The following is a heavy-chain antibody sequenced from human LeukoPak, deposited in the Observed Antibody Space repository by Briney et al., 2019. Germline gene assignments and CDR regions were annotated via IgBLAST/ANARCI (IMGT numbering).Heavy chain of an antibody. V-gene: IGHV3-48*01. CDR3: ARDRILVTGDY. CDR1: GFTFSNYN. D-gene: IGHD2-15*01. Sequence: GGSLRLSCAASGFTFSNYNMNWVRQAPGKGLEWISYISSSGSSIYYADSVRGRFIISRDNAKNSLYLQMNSLRAEDTAVYYCARDRILVTGDYWGQGTLVTVSS. J-gene: IGHJ4*02. CDR2: ISSSGSSI.